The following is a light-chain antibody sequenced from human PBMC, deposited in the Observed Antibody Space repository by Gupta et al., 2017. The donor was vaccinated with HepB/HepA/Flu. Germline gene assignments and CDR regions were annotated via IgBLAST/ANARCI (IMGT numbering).Light chain of an antibody. CDR3: QTWDSRSTGV. V-gene: IGLV3-1*01. CDR2: QDD. Sequence: YEVNQPTPVFVSPGQISSITCSGDDLGARYTSWYQQTPGRPPVLVIYQDDKRPSGIPERFSGSTSENTATLTISRTQAMDGADYYCQTWDSRSTGVFGGGTKLTVL. CDR1: DLGARY. J-gene: IGLJ2*01.